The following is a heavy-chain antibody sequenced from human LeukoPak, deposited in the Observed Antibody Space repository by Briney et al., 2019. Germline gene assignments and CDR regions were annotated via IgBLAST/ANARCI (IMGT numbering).Heavy chain of an antibody. CDR1: GASISGHY. CDR3: ARDPWGGGGFDY. D-gene: IGHD3-16*01. J-gene: IGHJ4*02. Sequence: SETLSLTCIVSGASISGHYWSWIRQPAGKEPEWIGRVHTSRGTNYNSSLKSRLTMSVDTSKNQFSLHLASVTAADTAVYYCARDPWGGGGFDYWGQGTLVTVSS. V-gene: IGHV4-4*07. CDR2: VHTSRGT.